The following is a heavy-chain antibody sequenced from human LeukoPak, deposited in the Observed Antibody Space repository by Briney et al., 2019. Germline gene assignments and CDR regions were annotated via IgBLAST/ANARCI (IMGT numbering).Heavy chain of an antibody. CDR2: IIPILGIA. D-gene: IGHD6-19*01. V-gene: IGHV1-69*04. CDR1: GGTFSSYA. J-gene: IGHJ3*02. CDR3: ARVRFSSGWYIAFDM. Sequence: SVKVSCKASGGTFSSYAISWVRQAPGQGLEWMGRIIPILGIANYAQKFQGRVTITADKSTRTVYMELSSLRSEDTAMYYCARVRFSSGWYIAFDMWGQGTMVTVSS.